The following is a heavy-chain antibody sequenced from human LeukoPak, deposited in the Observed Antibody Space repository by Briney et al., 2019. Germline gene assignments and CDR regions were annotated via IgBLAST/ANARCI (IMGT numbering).Heavy chain of an antibody. D-gene: IGHD3-10*01. CDR3: ARLTLWFGEPFDY. J-gene: IGHJ4*02. Sequence: GSLRLSCAGSGFTFSTYWMTWVRQAPGKGLEWIGSIYYSGSTYYNPSLKSRVTISVDTSKNQFSLKLSSVTAADTAVYYCARLTLWFGEPFDYWGQGTLVTVSS. CDR2: IYYSGST. V-gene: IGHV4-39*01. CDR1: GFTFSTYW.